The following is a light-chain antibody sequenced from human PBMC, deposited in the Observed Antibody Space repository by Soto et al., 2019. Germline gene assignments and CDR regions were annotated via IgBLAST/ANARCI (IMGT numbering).Light chain of an antibody. CDR3: QQRSVWPLP. V-gene: IGKV3-11*01. CDR2: DAS. CDR1: QSVSSY. Sequence: EIVLTQSPTTLSLSPGERATLSCMASQSVSSYFAWYQQKPGQAPSLLIYDASTRAAGIPARFSGSGSGTDFTLTIGSLEPEDFAVYYCQQRSVWPLPFGGGTKVEIK. J-gene: IGKJ4*01.